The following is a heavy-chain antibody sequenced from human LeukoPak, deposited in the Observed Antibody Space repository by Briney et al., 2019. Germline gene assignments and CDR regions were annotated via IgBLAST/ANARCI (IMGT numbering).Heavy chain of an antibody. CDR2: IYYSGGTT. D-gene: IGHD4-17*01. CDR3: ARAVTTGLDYFDY. J-gene: IGHJ4*02. CDR1: GGSISTYY. V-gene: IGHV4-59*01. Sequence: SETLSLTCTVSGGSISTYYWSWIRQPPGKGLEWIGCIYYSGGTTNSNPSLKSRVTISVDTSKNQFSLNLSSVTAADTAAYYCARAVTTGLDYFDYWGQGTLVTVSS.